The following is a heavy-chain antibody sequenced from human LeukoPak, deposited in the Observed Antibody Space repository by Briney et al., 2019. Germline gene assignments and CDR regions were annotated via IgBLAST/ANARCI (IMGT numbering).Heavy chain of an antibody. Sequence: ASVKVSCKASGYTFTDYYMHWVRQAPGQGFERMGWINPNDGDTNYAQKFQGRVTMTRDTSISTAHMEVSRLRSDDTAVYHCARANFLYCSSSTCLFDYWGQGTLVTVSS. V-gene: IGHV1-2*02. D-gene: IGHD2-2*01. CDR1: GYTFTDYY. CDR3: ARANFLYCSSSTCLFDY. J-gene: IGHJ4*02. CDR2: INPNDGDT.